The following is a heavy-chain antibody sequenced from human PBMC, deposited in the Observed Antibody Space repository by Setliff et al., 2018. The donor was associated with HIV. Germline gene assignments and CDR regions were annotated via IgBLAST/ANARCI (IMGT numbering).Heavy chain of an antibody. V-gene: IGHV4-39*01. J-gene: IGHJ5*02. CDR3: ARRGRDGVFIMFATGFDP. CDR2: VHYTGNT. CDR1: GASISRSTYY. Sequence: PSETLSLTCTVSGASISRSTYYWGWIRQPPGKGLEWIGNVHYTGNTYYSPSLEIRVTISVDTSKNQFSLKLNSVTAADTAVYYCARRGRDGVFIMFATGFDPWGQGALVTVS. D-gene: IGHD2-8*01.